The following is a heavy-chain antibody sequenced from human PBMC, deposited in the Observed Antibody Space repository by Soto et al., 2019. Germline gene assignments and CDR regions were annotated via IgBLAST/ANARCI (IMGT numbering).Heavy chain of an antibody. CDR1: GFTFSSYA. CDR3: AKRRGAGGHFDY. J-gene: IGHJ4*02. CDR2: VSIGGST. Sequence: DVQLLEAGGGLVQPEGSLRLSCAASGFTFSSYAMGWVRQGPGKGLEWVAVVSIGGSTHYADSGRSRFTISRDNSKNTLSLQMNSLTSEDTAVYFCAKRRGAGGHFDYWGQGALVTVSS. V-gene: IGHV3-23*01. D-gene: IGHD2-15*01.